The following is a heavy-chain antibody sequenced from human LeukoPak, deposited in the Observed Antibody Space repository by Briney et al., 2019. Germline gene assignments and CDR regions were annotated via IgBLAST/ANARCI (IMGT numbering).Heavy chain of an antibody. CDR1: GFTFGDYT. Sequence: TGGSLRLSCTAAGFTFGDYTMNWFRQAPGKGLEWVGFIRNKAYGGTTEYAASVKDRFTISRDDSKCIAYLQMNSLKTEDTAVYYCTRQWELPGTDFDYWGQGTLVTVSS. V-gene: IGHV3-49*03. J-gene: IGHJ4*02. D-gene: IGHD1-26*01. CDR3: TRQWELPGTDFDY. CDR2: IRNKAYGGTT.